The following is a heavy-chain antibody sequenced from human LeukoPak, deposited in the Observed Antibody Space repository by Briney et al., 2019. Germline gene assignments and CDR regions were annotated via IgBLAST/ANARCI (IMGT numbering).Heavy chain of an antibody. D-gene: IGHD2-15*01. Sequence: SETLSLTCAVYGGSFSGYYWSWIRQPPGKGLEWIGEINHSGSTNYNPSLKSRVTISVDTSKNQFSLKLSSVTAADTAVYYCARGLRLLDAFDIWGQGTMVTVSS. CDR3: ARGLRLLDAFDI. V-gene: IGHV4-34*01. CDR1: GGSFSGYY. CDR2: INHSGST. J-gene: IGHJ3*02.